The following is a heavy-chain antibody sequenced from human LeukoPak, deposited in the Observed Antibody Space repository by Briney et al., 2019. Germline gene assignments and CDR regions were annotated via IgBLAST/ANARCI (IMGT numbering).Heavy chain of an antibody. J-gene: IGHJ4*02. D-gene: IGHD6-19*01. Sequence: GASVRVSCAASGYRFIAYYMHWVRQAPGQGLEWMGWINPKNGGTTYAQQFQGRVSMTRDTSTGTVYMELSSLRSDDTAVYYCARDFSAGWFFDLWGQGALVIVSA. CDR1: GYRFIAYY. CDR3: ARDFSAGWFFDL. CDR2: INPKNGGT. V-gene: IGHV1-2*02.